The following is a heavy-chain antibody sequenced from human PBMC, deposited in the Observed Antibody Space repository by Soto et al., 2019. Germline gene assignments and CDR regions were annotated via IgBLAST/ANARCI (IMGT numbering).Heavy chain of an antibody. CDR1: GYTFTGYY. D-gene: IGHD2-2*01. Sequence: ASVKVSCKASGYTFTGYYMHWVRQAPGQGLEWMGWINPNSGGTNYAQKFQGRVTMTRDTSISTAYMEPSRLGSDDTAVYYCARSEDCSSTSCPSGMDVWGQGTTVTVSS. CDR3: ARSEDCSSTSCPSGMDV. J-gene: IGHJ6*02. CDR2: INPNSGGT. V-gene: IGHV1-2*02.